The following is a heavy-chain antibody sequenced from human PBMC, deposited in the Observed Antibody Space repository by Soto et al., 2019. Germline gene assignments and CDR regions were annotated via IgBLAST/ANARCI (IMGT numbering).Heavy chain of an antibody. Sequence: PGGSLRLSCAASGFTFSGYSMNWVRQAPGKGLEWVSYISSSSSTIYYADSVKGRFTISRDNAKNSLYLQMNSLRAEDTAVYYCARVSEAYGDRYYYYGMDVWGQGTTVTVSS. V-gene: IGHV3-48*01. CDR1: GFTFSGYS. CDR2: ISSSSSTI. D-gene: IGHD4-17*01. J-gene: IGHJ6*02. CDR3: ARVSEAYGDRYYYYGMDV.